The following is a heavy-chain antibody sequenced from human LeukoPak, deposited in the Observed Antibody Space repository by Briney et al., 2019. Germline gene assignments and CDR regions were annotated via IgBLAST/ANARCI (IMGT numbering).Heavy chain of an antibody. CDR2: IYSGGST. CDR3: ARENQVSGYFDY. V-gene: IGHV3-53*01. CDR1: GFTVSSNY. D-gene: IGHD3-10*01. J-gene: IGHJ4*02. Sequence: GGSLRLSCAASGFTVSSNYMSWVRQAPGKGLEWVSVIYSGGSTYYADSVKGRFTISRDNSKNTLYLQMNSLGAEDTAVYYCARENQVSGYFDYWGQGTLVTVSS.